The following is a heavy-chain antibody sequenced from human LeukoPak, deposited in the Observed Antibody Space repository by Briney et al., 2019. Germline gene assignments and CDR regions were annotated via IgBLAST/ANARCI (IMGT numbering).Heavy chain of an antibody. J-gene: IGHJ4*02. CDR2: INQDGSVK. Sequence: GGSLRLSRAASGFTFSSYSMNWVRQAPGKGLEWVANINQDGSVKYYVDSMKGRFTISRDNAKNSLYLEMSSLRAEDTAVYYCARDATPPGIIFDYWGQGTLVTVSS. CDR1: GFTFSSYS. V-gene: IGHV3-7*01. D-gene: IGHD1-14*01. CDR3: ARDATPPGIIFDY.